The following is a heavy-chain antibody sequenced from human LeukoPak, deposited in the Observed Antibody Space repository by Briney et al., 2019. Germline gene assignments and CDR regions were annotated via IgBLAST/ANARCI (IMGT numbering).Heavy chain of an antibody. D-gene: IGHD3-22*01. CDR2: INHSGST. V-gene: IGHV4-34*01. Sequence: SETLSLTCAVYGGSFSGYYWSWIRRPPGKGLEWIGEINHSGSTNYNPSLKSRVTISVDTSKNQFSLKLSSVTAADTAVYYCARRPRVNYYDSSGYYLYYYYYMDVWGKGTTVTVSS. CDR3: ARRPRVNYYDSSGYYLYYYYYMDV. J-gene: IGHJ6*03. CDR1: GGSFSGYY.